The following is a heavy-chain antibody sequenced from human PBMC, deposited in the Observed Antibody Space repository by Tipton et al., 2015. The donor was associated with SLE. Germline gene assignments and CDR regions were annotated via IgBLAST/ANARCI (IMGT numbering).Heavy chain of an antibody. V-gene: IGHV4-59*08. CDR2: ISYSGAT. CDR1: GGSISNYY. Sequence: TLSLTCIVSGGSISNYYWTWIRQPPGKGLEYLGYISYSGATNYNASLRGRVSISVDTSKNQVSLKLSSVTAADTAVYYCARGGYDILTGPVVWGKGSTVTVSS. J-gene: IGHJ6*04. D-gene: IGHD3-9*01. CDR3: ARGGYDILTGPVV.